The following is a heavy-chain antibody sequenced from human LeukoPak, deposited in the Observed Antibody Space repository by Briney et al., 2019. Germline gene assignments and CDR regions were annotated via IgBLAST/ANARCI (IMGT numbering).Heavy chain of an antibody. CDR2: INPNNGGT. V-gene: IGHV1-2*02. CDR1: GYTFTGYY. Sequence: ASVKVSCKASGYTFTGYYMHWVRQAPGQGLEWMGWINPNNGGTNYAQKFQGRVTMTRDTSISTAYMELSRLRSDDTAVYYCAGGVAGVYFYYYMDVWGKGTTVTVSS. J-gene: IGHJ6*03. D-gene: IGHD1-14*01. CDR3: AGGVAGVYFYYYMDV.